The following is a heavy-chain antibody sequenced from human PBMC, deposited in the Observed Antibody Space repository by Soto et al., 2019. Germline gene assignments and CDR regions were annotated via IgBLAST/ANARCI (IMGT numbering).Heavy chain of an antibody. D-gene: IGHD5-12*01. CDR2: IYYSGST. Sequence: SETLSLTCTASGGSISSSSYYWGWIRQPPGKGLEWIGSIYYSGSTYYNPSLKSRVTISVDTSKNQFSLKLSSVTAADTAVYYCANLPGGYANGGYWGQGTLVTVSS. CDR3: ANLPGGYANGGY. J-gene: IGHJ4*02. CDR1: GGSISSSSYY. V-gene: IGHV4-39*01.